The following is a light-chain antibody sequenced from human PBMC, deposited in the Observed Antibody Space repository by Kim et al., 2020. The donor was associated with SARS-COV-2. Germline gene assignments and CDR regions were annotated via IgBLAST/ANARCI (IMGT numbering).Light chain of an antibody. Sequence: LSPGERAALSCRASQSVASYYLAWYQQKPGQAPRLLIYAASSRATGIPDRFSGSGSGTDFTLTISRLEPEDFAVYYCQQYGRSIAFGQGTRLEIK. CDR1: QSVASYY. V-gene: IGKV3-20*01. CDR3: QQYGRSIA. CDR2: AAS. J-gene: IGKJ5*01.